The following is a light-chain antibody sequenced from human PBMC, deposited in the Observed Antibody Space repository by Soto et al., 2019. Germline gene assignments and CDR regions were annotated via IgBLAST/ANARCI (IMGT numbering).Light chain of an antibody. Sequence: DIVMTQSPDSLAVSLGERATINCKPSQSVLYRSNNKNYLAWFQQKPGQPPKVLINWASTRESGVPDRFSGSGSGTDFTLKISRVEAEDVGVYYCMQNIQFPKTFGPGTKVDIK. J-gene: IGKJ3*01. CDR2: WAS. CDR3: MQNIQFPKT. CDR1: QSVLYRSNNKNY. V-gene: IGKV4-1*01.